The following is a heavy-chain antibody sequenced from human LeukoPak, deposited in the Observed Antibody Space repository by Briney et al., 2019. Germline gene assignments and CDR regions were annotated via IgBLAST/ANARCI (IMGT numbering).Heavy chain of an antibody. CDR3: AKDRRSSVVTPWYFQH. J-gene: IGHJ1*01. Sequence: DSVKGRFTISRDNSKNTLYLQMNSLRAEDTAVYYCAKDRRSSVVTPWYFQHWGQGTLVTVSS. D-gene: IGHD4-23*01. V-gene: IGHV3-23*01.